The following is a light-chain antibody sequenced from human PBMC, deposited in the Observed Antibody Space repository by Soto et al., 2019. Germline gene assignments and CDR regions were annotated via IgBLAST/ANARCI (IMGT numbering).Light chain of an antibody. Sequence: QSALTQPASVSGSPGQSITISCTGTSSDIGGYNYVSWYQQYPGKAPKLMIYDVTSRPSGVSDRFSGSKSGSTASLTISGLRAEDEADYYCSSYTSSTPDVFGTGTKLTVL. CDR2: DVT. CDR1: SSDIGGYNY. CDR3: SSYTSSTPDV. J-gene: IGLJ1*01. V-gene: IGLV2-14*03.